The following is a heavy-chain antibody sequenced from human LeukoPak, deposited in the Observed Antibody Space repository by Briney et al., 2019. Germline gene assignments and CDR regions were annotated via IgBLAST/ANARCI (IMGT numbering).Heavy chain of an antibody. CDR1: GYTFIAYH. D-gene: IGHD6-25*01. V-gene: IGHV1-2*06. CDR3: ARVSSGWHGYLDH. CDR2: IHPSSGAT. Sequence: ASVKVSCKASGYTFIAYHMHWVRQAPGQGLEWMGRIHPSSGATNYAQRFQGRVTLTRDTSASTAYMDLSSLRSEDTAVYYCARVSSGWHGYLDHWGQGTPVTVSS. J-gene: IGHJ4*02.